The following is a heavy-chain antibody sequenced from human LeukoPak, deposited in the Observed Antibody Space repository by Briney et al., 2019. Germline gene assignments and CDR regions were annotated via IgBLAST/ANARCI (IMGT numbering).Heavy chain of an antibody. V-gene: IGHV3-9*01. CDR3: ARPDYSSSWYFFVH. J-gene: IGHJ4*02. CDR2: ISWNSGII. Sequence: GGSLRLSCAASGFTFHDYAMHWVRQAPGKGLEWVSGISWNSGIIGYADSVKGRFTTSRDNAKNTLYLQMNSLRAEDTAVYYCARPDYSSSWYFFVHWGQGTLVTVSS. CDR1: GFTFHDYA. D-gene: IGHD6-13*01.